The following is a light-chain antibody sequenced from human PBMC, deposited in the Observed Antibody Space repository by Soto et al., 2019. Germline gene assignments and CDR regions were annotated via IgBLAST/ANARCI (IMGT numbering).Light chain of an antibody. J-gene: IGKJ2*01. CDR1: QSVSSN. CDR2: GAS. V-gene: IGKV3-15*01. Sequence: EIVMTQSPATLSVSPGERATLSCRASQSVSSNLAWYQQKPGQAPRLLIYGASTRATGIPARFSGSGSGTEYTLTINSLQSEDFAVYSCQQYNNWPLYTFGQGTKLEIK. CDR3: QQYNNWPLYT.